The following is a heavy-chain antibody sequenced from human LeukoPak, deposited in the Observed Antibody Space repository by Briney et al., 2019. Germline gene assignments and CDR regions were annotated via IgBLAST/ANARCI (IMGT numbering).Heavy chain of an antibody. CDR2: ISTSSTYI. V-gene: IGHV3-21*04. CDR3: ARDSGSPSWFDP. Sequence: SAGSLTLSCAASRFTFSSFSMNWVRPAQGNGLEWVSSISTSSTYISYTDSLKGRFTISTDDAKNSLYLQMNRLKAEDTAVYYCARDSGSPSWFDPWGQGTLVTVSS. J-gene: IGHJ5*02. CDR1: RFTFSSFS. D-gene: IGHD1-26*01.